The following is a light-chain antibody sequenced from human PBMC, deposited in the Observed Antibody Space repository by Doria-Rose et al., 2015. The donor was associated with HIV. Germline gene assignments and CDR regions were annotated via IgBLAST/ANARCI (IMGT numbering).Light chain of an antibody. V-gene: IGKV4-1*01. J-gene: IGKJ3*01. CDR1: QSLLYTSKNY. Sequence: TQSPESLGMSLGERATLNCKSNQSLLYTSKNYLAWYQQKPGQPPKLLIYWASTRQSGVPARVSGSGSGTDFTLTISSLEAEDVAVYYCQQYYDTPSFGPGTTVDIQ. CDR2: WAS. CDR3: QQYYDTPS.